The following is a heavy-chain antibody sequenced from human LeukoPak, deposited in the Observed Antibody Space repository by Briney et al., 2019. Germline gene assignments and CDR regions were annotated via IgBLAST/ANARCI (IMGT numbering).Heavy chain of an antibody. D-gene: IGHD5-18*01. CDR3: ARDLLPLGYSYGIFDY. CDR2: LYSSGTT. V-gene: IGHV4-61*02. Sequence: PSETLSLTCTVSGGSISSGSNYWSWIRQSAGKGLEWIGRLYSSGTTNYNPSLKSRVTISVDTSKNQFSLKLSSVTAADTAVYYCARDLLPLGYSYGIFDYWGQGTLVTVSS. J-gene: IGHJ4*02. CDR1: GGSISSGSNY.